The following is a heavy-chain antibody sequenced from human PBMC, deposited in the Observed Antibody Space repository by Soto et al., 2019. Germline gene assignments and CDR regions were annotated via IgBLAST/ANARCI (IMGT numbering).Heavy chain of an antibody. V-gene: IGHV3-30-3*01. CDR2: ISYDGSNK. J-gene: IGHJ4*02. CDR3: ARTPNHVYDSSGYYGLDY. Sequence: GGSLRLSCAASGFTFSSYAMHWVRQAPGKGLEWVAVISYDGSNKYYADSVKGRFTISRDNSKNTLYLQMNSLRAEVTAVIYCARTPNHVYDSSGYYGLDYWGQGTLVTVSS. D-gene: IGHD3-22*01. CDR1: GFTFSSYA.